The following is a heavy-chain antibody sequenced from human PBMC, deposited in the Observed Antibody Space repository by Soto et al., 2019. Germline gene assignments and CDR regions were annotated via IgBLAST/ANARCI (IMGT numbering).Heavy chain of an antibody. V-gene: IGHV4-4*02. CDR2: IYHSGST. CDR1: GGSISSSNW. J-gene: IGHJ6*02. D-gene: IGHD1-1*01. CDR3: AWTPVGTTRYYYYGMDV. Sequence: QVQLQESGPGLVKPSGTLSLTCAVSGGSISSSNWWSWVRQPPGKGLEWIGEIYHSGSTNYNPSLKRRVTISVNKSNNRFSLKLSSVTAADTAVYYCAWTPVGTTRYYYYGMDVWGQGTTVNVSS.